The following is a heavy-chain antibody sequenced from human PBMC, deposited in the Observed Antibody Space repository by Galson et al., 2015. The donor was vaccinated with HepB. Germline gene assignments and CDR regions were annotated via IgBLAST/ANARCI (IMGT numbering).Heavy chain of an antibody. D-gene: IGHD3-22*01. CDR1: GFTFSSYA. J-gene: IGHJ4*02. CDR3: ARSRLGYWDY. Sequence: LRLSCAASGFTFSSYAMHWVRQAPGKGLEWVAVISYDGSNKYYADSVKGRFTISRDNSKNTLYLQMNSLRAEDTAVYYCARSRLGYWDYWGQGTLVTVSS. V-gene: IGHV3-30-3*01. CDR2: ISYDGSNK.